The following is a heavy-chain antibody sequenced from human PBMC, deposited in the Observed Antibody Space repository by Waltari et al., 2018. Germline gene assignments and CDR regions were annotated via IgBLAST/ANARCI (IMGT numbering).Heavy chain of an antibody. Sequence: EVQLVESGGGFVQSGGSLRLSFGASGFTFRNHWMHWVRQAPGKGVLWVSRINSDGTGTSHADSVKGRFTMSRDNAKNTLYLQMNSLRVEDTAVYYCTRDSGQGLDFWGQGTLVTVSS. CDR1: GFTFRNHW. CDR3: TRDSGQGLDF. J-gene: IGHJ4*02. D-gene: IGHD3-10*01. V-gene: IGHV3-74*01. CDR2: INSDGTGT.